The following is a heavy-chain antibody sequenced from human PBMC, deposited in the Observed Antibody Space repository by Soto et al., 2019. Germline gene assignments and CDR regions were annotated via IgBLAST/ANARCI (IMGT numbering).Heavy chain of an antibody. CDR3: AREGLDTAGFFDV. CDR1: GFTFSSYW. CDR2: VEGDGSST. J-gene: IGHJ3*01. Sequence: PAGSLRLSCAASGFTFSSYWMHWVRQAPGKGLEWVSRVEGDGSSTTSADSVKGRFTVSRDDARNTLYLQMISLRADDTAIYYCAREGLDTAGFFDVWGQGTMVTVSS. D-gene: IGHD6-13*01. V-gene: IGHV3-74*01.